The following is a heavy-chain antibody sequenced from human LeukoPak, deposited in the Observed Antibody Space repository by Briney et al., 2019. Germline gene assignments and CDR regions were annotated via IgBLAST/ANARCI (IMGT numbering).Heavy chain of an antibody. D-gene: IGHD2-21*01. CDR3: APEKGDSPDY. V-gene: IGHV3-23*01. CDR2: ISGSGGNT. J-gene: IGHJ4*02. CDR1: GFTFSIYA. Sequence: GGSLRLSCAASGFTFSIYAMAWVRQAPGKGLEWVSGISGSGGNTYYADSVKGRFTISRDNSKNTLYLQMNSLRAEDTAVYYCAPEKGDSPDYWGQGTLVTVSS.